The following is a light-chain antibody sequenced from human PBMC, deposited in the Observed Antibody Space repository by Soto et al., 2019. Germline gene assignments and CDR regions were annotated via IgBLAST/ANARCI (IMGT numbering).Light chain of an antibody. J-gene: IGKJ2*01. CDR1: QDITSY. Sequence: DIQLTQSPSFLSASVGDRVTITCRASQDITSYLAWYQQQPGKAPKLLIYAASTLQRGVPSRFSSSGSGTEFTLTISSLQPEDFATYYCQQLNSYLYTFAQGTKLEIK. V-gene: IGKV1-9*01. CDR3: QQLNSYLYT. CDR2: AAS.